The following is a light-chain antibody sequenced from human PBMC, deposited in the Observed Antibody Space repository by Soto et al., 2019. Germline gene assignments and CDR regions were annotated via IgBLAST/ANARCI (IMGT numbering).Light chain of an antibody. CDR3: SSYTSSITYV. J-gene: IGLJ1*01. CDR1: SSDVGGYNY. Sequence: QSVLTQPASVSGSPGQSITISCTGTSSDVGGYNYVSWYQQNPGKAPKLMIYDVSNRPSGVSNSFSGSKSGNTASLTISGLQAEDEADYYCSSYTSSITYVFGTGTKVTVL. V-gene: IGLV2-14*01. CDR2: DVS.